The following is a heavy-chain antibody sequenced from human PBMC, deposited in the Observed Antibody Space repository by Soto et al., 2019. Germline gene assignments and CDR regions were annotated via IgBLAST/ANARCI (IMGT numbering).Heavy chain of an antibody. CDR2: FDPEDGET. CDR1: GYSLTDLS. J-gene: IGHJ4*02. Sequence: ASVKVSCKVSGYSLTDLSLHWVRQAPGKRLEWMGAFDPEDGETTYAQSLQGRVTMTADTSEDTAYMELSSLMSEDTALYYCVTDSIASGSYVFNFWGQGTLVTVSS. CDR3: VTDSIASGSYVFNF. D-gene: IGHD3-22*01. V-gene: IGHV1-24*01.